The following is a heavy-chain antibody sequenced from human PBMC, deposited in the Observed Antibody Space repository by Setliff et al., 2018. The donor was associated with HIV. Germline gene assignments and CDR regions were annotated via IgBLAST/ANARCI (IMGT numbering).Heavy chain of an antibody. V-gene: IGHV4-31*03. CDR3: ARESELRRIDS. D-gene: IGHD1-1*01. Sequence: SETLSLTCSVSGDSIIIGGYYWSWIRQHPGGGLEWIGYIYHTGKTYYNPSLQSRITMSIDTSQNQFSLKLSSVTAADTAVYYCARESELRRIDSWGQGTLVTVSS. CDR2: IYHTGKT. J-gene: IGHJ4*02. CDR1: GDSIIIGGYY.